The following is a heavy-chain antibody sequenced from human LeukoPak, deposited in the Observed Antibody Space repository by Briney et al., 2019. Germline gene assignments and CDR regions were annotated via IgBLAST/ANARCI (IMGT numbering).Heavy chain of an antibody. Sequence: ASVKVSCKASGYTFTSYAMHWVRQAPGQRLEWMGWINAGNGNTKYSQKFQGRVTIARDTSASTAYMELSSLRSEDTAVYYCARPRVVTAIFDYWSQGTLVTVSS. CDR3: ARPRVVTAIFDY. J-gene: IGHJ4*02. V-gene: IGHV1-3*01. CDR1: GYTFTSYA. CDR2: INAGNGNT. D-gene: IGHD2-21*02.